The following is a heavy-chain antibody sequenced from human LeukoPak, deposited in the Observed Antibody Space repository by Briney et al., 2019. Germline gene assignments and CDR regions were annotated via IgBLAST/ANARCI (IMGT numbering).Heavy chain of an antibody. D-gene: IGHD2-2*02. CDR2: ISWNSGSI. CDR3: AREGCSSTSCYMDYFDY. V-gene: IGHV3-9*01. CDR1: GFTFDDYA. Sequence: GGSLRLSCAASGFTFDDYAMHWVRQAPGKGLEWVSGISWNSGSIGYADSVKGRFTISRDNAKNSLYLQMNSLRAEDTAVYYCAREGCSSTSCYMDYFDYWGQGTLVTVSS. J-gene: IGHJ4*02.